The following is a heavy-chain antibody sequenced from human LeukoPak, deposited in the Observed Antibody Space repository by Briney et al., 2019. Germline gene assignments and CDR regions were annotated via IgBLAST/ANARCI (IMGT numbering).Heavy chain of an antibody. J-gene: IGHJ3*02. D-gene: IGHD1-26*01. CDR3: AKAPYSGSYYIAFDI. CDR2: ISGSGGST. V-gene: IGHV3-23*01. Sequence: GGSLRLSCAASGFTFSSYAMSWVRQAPGKGLEWVSAISGSGGSTYYADSVKGRFTIFRDNSKNTLYLQMNSLRAEDTAVYYCAKAPYSGSYYIAFDIWGQGTMVTVSS. CDR1: GFTFSSYA.